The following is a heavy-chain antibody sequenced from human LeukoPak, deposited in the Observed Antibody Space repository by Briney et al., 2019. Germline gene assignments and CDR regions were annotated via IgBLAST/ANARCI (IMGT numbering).Heavy chain of an antibody. Sequence: GGSLRLSCTASGFTFSTYSMDWVRQAPGRGLEWVSYICGSSSSSDGGAIQYADSVKGRFNIYRDNDKNSLYLQMNSLRDEDTAVYYCARGTWSDSWYIDYWGQGTLVSVSS. J-gene: IGHJ4*02. CDR3: ARGTWSDSWYIDY. D-gene: IGHD6-13*01. V-gene: IGHV3-48*02. CDR2: ICGSSSSSDGGAI. CDR1: GFTFSTYS.